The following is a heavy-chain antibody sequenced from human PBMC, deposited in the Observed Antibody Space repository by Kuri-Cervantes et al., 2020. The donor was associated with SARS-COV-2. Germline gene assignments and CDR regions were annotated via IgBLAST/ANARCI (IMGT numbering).Heavy chain of an antibody. Sequence: GGSLRLSCAASGFTFSSYGMHWVRQAPGKGLEWVAVISYDGSNKYYADSVKGRFTISRDNSKNSLYLQMNSLRTEDTALYYCAKDGYYGSGSPNTYYYYMDVWGKGTTVTVSS. V-gene: IGHV3-30*18. CDR1: GFTFSSYG. CDR3: AKDGYYGSGSPNTYYYYMDV. J-gene: IGHJ6*03. CDR2: ISYDGSNK. D-gene: IGHD3-10*01.